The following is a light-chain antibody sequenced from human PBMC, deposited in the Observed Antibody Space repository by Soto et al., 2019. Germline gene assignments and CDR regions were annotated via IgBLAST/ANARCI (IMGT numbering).Light chain of an antibody. CDR3: QQYGSSPTWT. J-gene: IGKJ1*01. V-gene: IGKV3-20*01. Sequence: EIVLTQSPGTLSLSPGERATLSCRASQTVRSNFLAWYQQKPDQPPRLLIYGASNRATGIPDRFSGSGFGTDFTLTISRLETEDFAVYYCQQYGSSPTWTFGQGTKVEIK. CDR1: QTVRSNF. CDR2: GAS.